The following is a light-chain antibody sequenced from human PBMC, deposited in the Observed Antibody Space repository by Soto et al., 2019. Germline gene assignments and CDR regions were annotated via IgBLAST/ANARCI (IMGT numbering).Light chain of an antibody. V-gene: IGLV1-44*01. CDR3: STWDDSLRGLV. CDR1: SSNIGGNS. J-gene: IGLJ2*01. Sequence: QAVVTQPPSASGAPGQGISISCSGSSSNIGGNSVSWYRQVPGTAPNLLIFSNHQRPSGVPDRFSGSKSGTSASLAISGLQSEDEADYYCSTWDDSLRGLVFGGGTKLTVL. CDR2: SNH.